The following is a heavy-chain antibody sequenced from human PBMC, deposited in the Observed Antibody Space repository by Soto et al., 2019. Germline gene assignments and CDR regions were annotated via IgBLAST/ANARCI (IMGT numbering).Heavy chain of an antibody. J-gene: IGHJ4*02. CDR3: ARAHNWNDAWYGY. CDR2: IYAGGST. D-gene: IGHD1-20*01. V-gene: IGHV3-66*01. CDR1: GFTVSSNY. Sequence: GGSLRLSCAASGFTVSSNYMSWVRQAPGKGLEWVSVIYAGGSTYYAVSVKGRFTISRDDSKNTVYLQMNRLRAEDTAVYYCARAHNWNDAWYGYWGQGTLVTVSS.